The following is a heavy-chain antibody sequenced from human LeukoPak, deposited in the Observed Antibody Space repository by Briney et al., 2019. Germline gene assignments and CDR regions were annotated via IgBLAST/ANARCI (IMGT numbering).Heavy chain of an antibody. J-gene: IGHJ6*03. CDR3: ASTVGATHYYYYMDV. CDR2: IYHSGST. V-gene: IGHV4-38-2*02. D-gene: IGHD1-26*01. CDR1: GYSISSGYY. Sequence: SETLSLTCTVSGYSISSGYYWGWIRQPPGKGLEWIGSIYHSGSTYYNPSLKSRVTISVDTSKNQFSLKLSSVTAADTAVYYCASTVGATHYYYYMDVWGKGTTVTVSS.